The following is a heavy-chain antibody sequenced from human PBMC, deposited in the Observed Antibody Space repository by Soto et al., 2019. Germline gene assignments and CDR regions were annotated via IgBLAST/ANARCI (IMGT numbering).Heavy chain of an antibody. CDR2: ISYDGSNK. V-gene: IGHV3-30-3*01. CDR3: AREALGYYDSSGYYYDRHNWFDP. Sequence: QVQLVESGGGVVQPGRSLRLSCAASGFTFSSYAMHWVRQAPGKGLEWVAVISYDGSNKYYADSVKGRFTISRDNSKNTLYLQMKSLRAEDTAVYYCAREALGYYDSSGYYYDRHNWFDPWGQGTLVTVSS. J-gene: IGHJ5*02. D-gene: IGHD3-22*01. CDR1: GFTFSSYA.